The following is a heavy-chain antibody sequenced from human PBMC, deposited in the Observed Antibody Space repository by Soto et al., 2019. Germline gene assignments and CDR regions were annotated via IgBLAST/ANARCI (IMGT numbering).Heavy chain of an antibody. V-gene: IGHV1-69*08. J-gene: IGHJ4*02. CDR1: GGTFSSYT. D-gene: IGHD4-17*01. Sequence: QVQLVQSGAEVKKPGSSVKVSCKASGGTFSSYTISWVRQAPGQGLEWMGRIIPILGIANYAQKFQGRVTITADKSTSTAYMELSSLRSEDTAVYYWARDGPVTVTTPLRWGQGTLVTVSS. CDR3: ARDGPVTVTTPLR. CDR2: IIPILGIA.